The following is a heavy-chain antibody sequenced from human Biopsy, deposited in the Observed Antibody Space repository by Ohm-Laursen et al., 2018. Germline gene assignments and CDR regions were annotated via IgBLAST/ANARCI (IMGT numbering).Heavy chain of an antibody. Sequence: GASVTVSCKAPEGTFSNYGVNWVRQAPGQGLEWLGGNIPILGTGNYAHQFQDRVTVAADTSTSTATMELRSLRSDDTAVYYCATKLTGYFHHWGQGTLVIVSS. D-gene: IGHD3-9*01. CDR3: ATKLTGYFHH. CDR2: NIPILGTG. CDR1: EGTFSNYG. V-gene: IGHV1-69*06. J-gene: IGHJ1*01.